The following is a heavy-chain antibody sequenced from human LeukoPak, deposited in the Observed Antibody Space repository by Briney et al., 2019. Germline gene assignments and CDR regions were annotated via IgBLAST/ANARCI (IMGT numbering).Heavy chain of an antibody. CDR3: ARGYYYYDSSGYYYGPFEDY. CDR2: MNPNSGNT. D-gene: IGHD3-22*01. V-gene: IGHV1-8*01. CDR1: GYTFTSYD. J-gene: IGHJ4*02. Sequence: ASVKVSCKASGYTFTSYDINWVRQATGQGLEWMGWMNPNSGNTGYAQKFQGRVTMTRNTSISTAYMELSSLRSEDTAVYYCARGYYYYDSSGYYYGPFEDYWGQGTLVTVSS.